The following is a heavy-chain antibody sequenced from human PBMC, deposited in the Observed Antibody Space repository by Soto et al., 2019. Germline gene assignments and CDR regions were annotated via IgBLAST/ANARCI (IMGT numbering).Heavy chain of an antibody. CDR2: INTSGGNT. CDR1: GFTFSNYA. V-gene: IGHV3-23*01. Sequence: EVQLLESGGGLVQPGGSLRLSCAASGFTFSNYAITWVRQAPGKGLECVSTINTSGGNTHYADSVKGRFSVSRDNSKNTLSLQMNSLRAEDTAVYYCTTDWQPDSWGQGTMVTVSS. CDR3: TTDWQPDS. J-gene: IGHJ5*01. D-gene: IGHD6-13*01.